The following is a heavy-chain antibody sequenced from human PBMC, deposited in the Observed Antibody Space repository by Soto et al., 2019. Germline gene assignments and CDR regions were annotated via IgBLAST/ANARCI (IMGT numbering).Heavy chain of an antibody. J-gene: IGHJ4*02. CDR2: INHSGST. Sequence: SETLSLTCAVYGGSFSGYYWSWIRQPPGRGLEWIGEINHSGSTNYNPSLKSRVTISVDTSKNQFSLKLSSVTAADTAVYYCARGWQQQLFFDYWGQGTLVTVSS. D-gene: IGHD6-13*01. CDR1: GGSFSGYY. CDR3: ARGWQQQLFFDY. V-gene: IGHV4-34*01.